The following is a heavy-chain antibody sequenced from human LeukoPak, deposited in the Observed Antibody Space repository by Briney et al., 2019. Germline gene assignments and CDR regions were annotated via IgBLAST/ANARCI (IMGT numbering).Heavy chain of an antibody. D-gene: IGHD5-24*01. CDR3: ARSDLGEMATIYYYYYMDV. V-gene: IGHV4-59*12. Sequence: SETLSLTCTVSGGSISSYYWSWTRQPPGKGLEWIGYIYYSGSTNYNPSLKSRVTISVDTSKNQFSLKLSSVTAADTAVYYCARSDLGEMATIYYYYYMDVWGKGTTVTVSS. CDR2: IYYSGST. J-gene: IGHJ6*03. CDR1: GGSISSYY.